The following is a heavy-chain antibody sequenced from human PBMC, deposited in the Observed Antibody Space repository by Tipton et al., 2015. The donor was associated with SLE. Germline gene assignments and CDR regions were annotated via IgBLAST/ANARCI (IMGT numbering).Heavy chain of an antibody. CDR3: ARKMITWGFALDV. J-gene: IGHJ6*02. V-gene: IGHV1-18*01. Sequence: QSGPEVKKPGASVKVSCKASGYTFTSYGISWVRQAPGQGFEWMGWVTGKNDSRKYAQKFQGRVTMTTDTSTHTAYMELGSLRADDTAVYYCARKMITWGFALDVWGQGTRVTVSS. CDR1: GYTFTSYG. CDR2: VTGKNDSR. D-gene: IGHD3-10*01.